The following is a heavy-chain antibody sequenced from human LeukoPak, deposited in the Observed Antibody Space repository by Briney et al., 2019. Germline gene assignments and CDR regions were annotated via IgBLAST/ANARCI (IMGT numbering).Heavy chain of an antibody. CDR2: ISSGGGST. CDR3: AKGRSGGAYSDY. Sequence: GGSLRLSCAASGFTFSSYAMTWVRQAPGKGLEWVSAISSGGGSTYYADSVKGRFTISRDNSRDTLYLQMRSLRPEDTAVYFCAKGRSGGAYSDYWGQGTLVTVSA. V-gene: IGHV3-23*01. CDR1: GFTFSSYA. J-gene: IGHJ4*02. D-gene: IGHD2-15*01.